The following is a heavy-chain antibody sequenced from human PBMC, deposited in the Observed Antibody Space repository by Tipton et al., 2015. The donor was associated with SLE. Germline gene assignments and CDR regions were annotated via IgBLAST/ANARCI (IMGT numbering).Heavy chain of an antibody. CDR1: GFTFSGYA. J-gene: IGHJ4*02. CDR2: IWYDGGNK. CDR3: AKDSVEAAAGPFDY. Sequence: SLRLSCAASGFTFSGYAMHWVRQAPGKGLEWVAVIWYDGGNKYYADSVKARFTISRDNSKNTVYLQMNSLRAEDTAVYYCAKDSVEAAAGPFDYWGQGTLVTVSS. D-gene: IGHD6-13*01. V-gene: IGHV3-33*06.